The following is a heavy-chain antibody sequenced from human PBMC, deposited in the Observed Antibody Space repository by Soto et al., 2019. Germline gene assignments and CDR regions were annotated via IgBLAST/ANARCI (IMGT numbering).Heavy chain of an antibody. CDR1: GFTFSSYT. CDR3: ARDGGGYCSGGSCYHNAFDI. J-gene: IGHJ3*02. CDR2: ISSSSTYI. D-gene: IGHD2-15*01. V-gene: IGHV3-21*01. Sequence: GGSLRLSCAASGFTFSSYTMNWVRQAPGKGLEWVSSISSSSTYIYYADSVKGRVTISRDNAKNSLYLQMNSLRAEDRAVYYCARDGGGYCSGGSCYHNAFDIWGQGTMVTVSS.